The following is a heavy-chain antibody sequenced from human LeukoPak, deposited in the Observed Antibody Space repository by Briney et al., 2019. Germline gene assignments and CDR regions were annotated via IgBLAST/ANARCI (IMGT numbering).Heavy chain of an antibody. CDR3: ARESLTWLQSRTSWFDP. Sequence: SEALSLTCTVSGGSISSSTYFWGWIRQPPGKGLEWIGTIYYSGSTYYNPSLKSRVTISVDSSKNQFSLRLSSVTAADTAVYYCARESLTWLQSRTSWFDPWGQGTLVTVSS. CDR2: IYYSGST. J-gene: IGHJ5*02. V-gene: IGHV4-39*07. D-gene: IGHD5-24*01. CDR1: GGSISSSTYF.